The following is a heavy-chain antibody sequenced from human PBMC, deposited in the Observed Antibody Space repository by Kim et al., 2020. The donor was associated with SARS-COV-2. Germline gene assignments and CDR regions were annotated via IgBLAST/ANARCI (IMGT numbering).Heavy chain of an antibody. D-gene: IGHD3-10*01. CDR2: ISAYNGNT. J-gene: IGHJ6*02. CDR3: ARDKRLLWFGELFPYYYYGMDV. V-gene: IGHV1-18*04. Sequence: ASVKVSCKASGYTFTSYGISWVRQAPGQGLEWMGWISAYNGNTNYAQKLQGRVTMTTDTSTSTAYMELSSLRSDDTAVYYCARDKRLLWFGELFPYYYYGMDVWGQGTTVTVSS. CDR1: GYTFTSYG.